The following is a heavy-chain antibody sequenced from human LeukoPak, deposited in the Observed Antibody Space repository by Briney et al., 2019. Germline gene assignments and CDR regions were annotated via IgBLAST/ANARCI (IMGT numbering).Heavy chain of an antibody. J-gene: IGHJ5*02. V-gene: IGHV4-59*01. Sequence: SETLSLTCTISGGSINGDYWAWIRQTPGKGLEWIGYILYTGRTSYNPSLKSRVAISADMSMNQFSLRLASVTAADTAVYYCAKETVEVPADDWFGPWGQGTLVTVSS. CDR1: GGSINGDY. CDR2: ILYTGRT. D-gene: IGHD2-21*02. CDR3: AKETVEVPADDWFGP.